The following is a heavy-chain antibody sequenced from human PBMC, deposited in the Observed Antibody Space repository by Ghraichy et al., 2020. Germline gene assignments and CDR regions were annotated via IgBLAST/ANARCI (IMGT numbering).Heavy chain of an antibody. CDR3: ARELGLLRWFDP. CDR1: GGPVSSGSYY. D-gene: IGHD2-15*01. J-gene: IGHJ5*02. V-gene: IGHV4-61*01. CDR2: IYYSGST. Sequence: SETLSLTCTVSGGPVSSGSYYWSWIRQPPGKGLEWIGYIYYSGSTNYNPSLKSRVTISVDTSKNQFSLKLSSVTAVDTAVYYCARELGLLRWFDPWGQGTLVTVSS.